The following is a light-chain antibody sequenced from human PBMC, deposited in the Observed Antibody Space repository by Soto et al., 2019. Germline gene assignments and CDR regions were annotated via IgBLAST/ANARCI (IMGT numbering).Light chain of an antibody. CDR3: QQYVNSPRT. V-gene: IGKV3-20*01. CDR2: GTS. Sequence: EIVLTQSPGTLSLSPGERATLSCRASQSLSSNFLAWYQQKPGQAPRLLIYGTSSRASGIPGRFSGSGSGTHVTLTISRLEPEDFAVYYFQQYVNSPRTFGQGTKVDSK. J-gene: IGKJ1*01. CDR1: QSLSSNF.